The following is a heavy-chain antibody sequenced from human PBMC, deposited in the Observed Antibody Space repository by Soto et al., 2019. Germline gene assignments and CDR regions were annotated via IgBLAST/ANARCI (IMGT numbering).Heavy chain of an antibody. CDR2: INPNSGGT. V-gene: IGHV1-2*02. CDR3: ARPMDPPYYHFWSGYENYYYGMDV. Sequence: ASVKVSCKASGYTFTGYYMHWVRQAPGQGLEWMGWINPNSGGTNYAQKFQGRATMTRDTSISTAYMELSRLRSDDTAVYYCARPMDPPYYHFWSGYENYYYGMDVWGQGTTVTVSS. CDR1: GYTFTGYY. J-gene: IGHJ6*02. D-gene: IGHD3-3*01.